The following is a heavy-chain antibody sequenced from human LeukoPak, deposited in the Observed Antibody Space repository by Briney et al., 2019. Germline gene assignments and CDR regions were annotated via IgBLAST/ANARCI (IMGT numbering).Heavy chain of an antibody. CDR1: GFTFSNYY. Sequence: GGSLRLSCAASGFTFSNYYLSWIRQAPGKGLEWLSYISSSATNIQYADSVRGRFTISRDNAKNSLYLQMNSLRAEDTAVYYCAREGDAFDIWGQGTMVTVSS. J-gene: IGHJ3*02. CDR3: AREGDAFDI. V-gene: IGHV3-11*04. CDR2: ISSSATNI.